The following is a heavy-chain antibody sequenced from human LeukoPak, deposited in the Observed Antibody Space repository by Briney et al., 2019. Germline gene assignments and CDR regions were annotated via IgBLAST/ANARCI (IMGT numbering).Heavy chain of an antibody. Sequence: GASVKVSCKASGYTFRNYGISWVRQAPGQGLEWMGWINPNSGDTNYAQKFQDRVTMTRDTSISTAFMEVSRLRFDDTAVYYCARGSLRYFDYWGQGTLVTVSS. J-gene: IGHJ4*02. CDR2: INPNSGDT. CDR3: ARGSLRYFDY. CDR1: GYTFRNYG. D-gene: IGHD3-10*01. V-gene: IGHV1-2*02.